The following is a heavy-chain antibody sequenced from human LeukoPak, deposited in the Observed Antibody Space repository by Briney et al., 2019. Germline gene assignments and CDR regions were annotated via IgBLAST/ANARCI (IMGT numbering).Heavy chain of an antibody. CDR3: AKGGGYYDSSGYGFDY. CDR1: GFTVSSNY. J-gene: IGHJ4*02. V-gene: IGHV3-53*01. Sequence: GGSLRLSCAASGFTVSSNYMSWVRQAPGKGLEWVSVIYSGGSTYYADSVKGRFTISRDNSMNTLYLQMNSLGAEDTAVYYCAKGGGYYDSSGYGFDYWGQGTLVTVSS. CDR2: IYSGGST. D-gene: IGHD3-22*01.